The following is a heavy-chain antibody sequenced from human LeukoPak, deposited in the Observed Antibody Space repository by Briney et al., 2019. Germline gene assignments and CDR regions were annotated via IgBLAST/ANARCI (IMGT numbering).Heavy chain of an antibody. CDR1: GGSFSGYY. J-gene: IGHJ4*02. CDR2: INHSGST. CDR3: ARQVARDYCSSTSCYTIPEGFDY. Sequence: SETLSLTCAVYGGSFSGYYWSWIRQPPGKGLEWIGEINHSGSTNYNPSLKSRVTISVDTSKNQFSLKLSSVTAADTAVYYCARQVARDYCSSTSCYTIPEGFDYWGQGTLVTVSS. V-gene: IGHV4-34*01. D-gene: IGHD2-2*02.